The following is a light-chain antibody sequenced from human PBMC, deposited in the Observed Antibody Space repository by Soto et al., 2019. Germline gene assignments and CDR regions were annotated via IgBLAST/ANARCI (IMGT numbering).Light chain of an antibody. J-gene: IGKJ4*01. V-gene: IGKV4-1*01. CDR2: WAF. CDR3: QQSFIAPLT. Sequence: DIVMTQSPDSLAVSLGERATINCKSSQSVLVTPDNKNNLAWYQQKPGQPPRLLIYWAFFRESGVPDRFSGSVSGTDFTLTISNLRAEDVAVYYCQQSFIAPLTFGGGTKVEIK. CDR1: QSVLVTPDNKNN.